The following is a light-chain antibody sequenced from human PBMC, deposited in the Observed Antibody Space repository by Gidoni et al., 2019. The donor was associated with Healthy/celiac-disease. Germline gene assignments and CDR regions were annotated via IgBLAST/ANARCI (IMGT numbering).Light chain of an antibody. CDR2: KAS. V-gene: IGKV1-5*03. CDR1: HSISSW. Sequence: DIQMTQSPSTLSASVGDRVTLTWRASHSISSWLAWYQQKPGKAPKLLIYKASSLESGVPSRFSGSGSGTEFTLTISSLQPDDFATYYCQQYNSYSSTFGPXTKVDIK. J-gene: IGKJ3*01. CDR3: QQYNSYSST.